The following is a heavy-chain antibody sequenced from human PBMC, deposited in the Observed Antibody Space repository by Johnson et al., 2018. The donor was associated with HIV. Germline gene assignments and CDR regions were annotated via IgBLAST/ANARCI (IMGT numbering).Heavy chain of an antibody. CDR1: GFSFSSYG. Sequence: VQLVESGGGVVQPGRSLRLSCAASGFSFSSYGMHWVRQAPGKGLEWVSYISSSGSTIYYADSVKGRFTISRDNAKNSLYLQMNSLRAEDTAVYYCARDVIKGIAARDDAFDIWGQGTMVTVSS. J-gene: IGHJ3*02. CDR2: ISSSGSTI. V-gene: IGHV3-48*04. CDR3: ARDVIKGIAARDDAFDI. D-gene: IGHD6-6*01.